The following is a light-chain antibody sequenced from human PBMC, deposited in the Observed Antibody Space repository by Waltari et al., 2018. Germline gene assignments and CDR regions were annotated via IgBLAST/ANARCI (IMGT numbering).Light chain of an antibody. CDR3: QQYISWPWT. V-gene: IGKV3-15*01. J-gene: IGKJ1*01. CDR2: GAY. CDR1: QSVSRN. Sequence: VMTHSPATLSVSPGKRATLSCRARQSVSRNLDLYQQKPGQAPRLLIYGAYTRGTGIPARFSGSGSGTEFSLTISILQSEDFAVYYCQQYISWPWTFGQGTKVEIK.